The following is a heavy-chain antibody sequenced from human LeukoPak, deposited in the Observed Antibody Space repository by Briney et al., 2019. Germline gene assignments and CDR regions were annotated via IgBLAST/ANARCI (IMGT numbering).Heavy chain of an antibody. J-gene: IGHJ4*02. CDR1: GGSISSSSYY. D-gene: IGHD6-13*01. V-gene: IGHV4-39*07. CDR3: ARQRAGNIDY. CDR2: IYYSGST. Sequence: SETLSLTCTVSGGSISSSSYYWGWIRQPPGKGLEWIGSIYYSGSTYYNPSLKSRVTISVDTSKNQFSLKLSSVTAADTAVYYCARQRAGNIDYWGQGTLVTVSS.